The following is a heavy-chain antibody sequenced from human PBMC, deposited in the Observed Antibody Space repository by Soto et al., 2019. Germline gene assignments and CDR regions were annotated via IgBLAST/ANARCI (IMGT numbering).Heavy chain of an antibody. Sequence: QVQQVESGGGVVQPGRSLRLSCAASGFTFSSYGMHWVRQATGKGLEWVAVIWYDGSNKYYGDSVKGRFTISRDNSKNTLYLHLNSLRAEDTAVYYCARDQGYLDYWGQGTLVTVSS. V-gene: IGHV3-33*01. CDR3: ARDQGYLDY. CDR1: GFTFSSYG. CDR2: IWYDGSNK. J-gene: IGHJ4*02.